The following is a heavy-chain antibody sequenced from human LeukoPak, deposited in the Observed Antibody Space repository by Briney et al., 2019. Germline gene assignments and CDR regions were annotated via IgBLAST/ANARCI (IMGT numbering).Heavy chain of an antibody. D-gene: IGHD6-19*01. Sequence: GGSLRLSCAASGFTFDDYAMHWVRQAPGKGLEWVSGISWNSGSIGYADSVKGRFTISRDNAKNSLYLQMNSLRAEDTALYYCAKVEGGSGWRWGQGTLVTVSS. CDR3: AKVEGGSGWR. CDR1: GFTFDDYA. CDR2: ISWNSGSI. J-gene: IGHJ4*02. V-gene: IGHV3-9*01.